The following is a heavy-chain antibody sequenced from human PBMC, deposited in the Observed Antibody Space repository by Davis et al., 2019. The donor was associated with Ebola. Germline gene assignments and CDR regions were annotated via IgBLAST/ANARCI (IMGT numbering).Heavy chain of an antibody. CDR1: GGNMNSHH. V-gene: IGHV4-4*09. Sequence: PSETLSLTCTVSGGNMNSHHWTWIRQSPGKGLEWIGHIYNSGTTKYNSALKGRVSMSIDTSKNQFSLKVTSVIAADTAVYYCARYRGSLVASVRYGMDVWGQGTTVTVSS. D-gene: IGHD2-21*01. CDR2: IYNSGTT. CDR3: ARYRGSLVASVRYGMDV. J-gene: IGHJ6*02.